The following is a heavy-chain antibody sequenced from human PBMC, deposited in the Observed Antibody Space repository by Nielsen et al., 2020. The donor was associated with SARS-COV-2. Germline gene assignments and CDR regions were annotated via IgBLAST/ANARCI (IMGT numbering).Heavy chain of an antibody. Sequence: ASVKVSCKASGYTFNTYNMHWVRQAPGQRLEWLGWINGANGATRYSEKFQGRVTLSRDTSATTVYMEVSGLMSEDTATYYCARDVPRSAFGYTFYYMDVWGTGTAVTVSS. D-gene: IGHD5-18*01. CDR2: INGANGAT. J-gene: IGHJ6*03. CDR1: GYTFNTYN. CDR3: ARDVPRSAFGYTFYYMDV. V-gene: IGHV1-3*01.